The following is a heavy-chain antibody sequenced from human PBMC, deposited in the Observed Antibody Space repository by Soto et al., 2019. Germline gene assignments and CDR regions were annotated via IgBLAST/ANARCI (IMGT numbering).Heavy chain of an antibody. CDR3: ARTDRDFYGLDV. J-gene: IGHJ6*02. CDR2: ISAAGDP. V-gene: IGHV3-13*05. Sequence: EVQLVESGGGLVQPGGSLRLSCEASGFTFRNYDMHWVLQGTGKGLEWVSGISAAGDPDYADSVEGRFTISRENAQNSVLLQMNSLRVGDTAVYYCARTDRDFYGLDVWGQGTKVIVS. CDR1: GFTFRNYD.